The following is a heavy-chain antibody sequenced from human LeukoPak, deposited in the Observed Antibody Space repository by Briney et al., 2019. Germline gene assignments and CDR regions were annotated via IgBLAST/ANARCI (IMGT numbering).Heavy chain of an antibody. CDR2: INNDGSYT. Sequence: ETLSLTCAVSGGSISSSNWWSWVRQPPGKGLEWVSRINNDGSYTSYADSVKGRFTISRDNAKNTLYVQMNSLRVEDTAVYYCARGRPHGNDYWGQGTLVTVSS. V-gene: IGHV3-74*01. CDR3: ARGRPHGNDY. D-gene: IGHD4-23*01. J-gene: IGHJ4*02. CDR1: GGSISSSNW.